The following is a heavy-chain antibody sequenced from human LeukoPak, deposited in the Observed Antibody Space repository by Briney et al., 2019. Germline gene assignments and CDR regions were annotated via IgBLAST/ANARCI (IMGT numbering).Heavy chain of an antibody. V-gene: IGHV3-23*01. D-gene: IGHD3-16*01. Sequence: GGSLRLSCAASGFTFSSYGMGWVRQAAGKGLEWVSAISETGYSTYYADAVKGRFTISRDNSKNTLYLQMNSLRVEDTATYYCSKGERAYNREWYGLFESWGQGILVTGSS. CDR3: SKGERAYNREWYGLFES. CDR2: ISETGYST. CDR1: GFTFSSYG. J-gene: IGHJ5*01.